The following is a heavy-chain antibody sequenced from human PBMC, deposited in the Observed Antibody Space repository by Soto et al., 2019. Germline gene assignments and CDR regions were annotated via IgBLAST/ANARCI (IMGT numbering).Heavy chain of an antibody. CDR2: ISAYNGNT. CDR1: GYTFTSYG. J-gene: IGHJ6*02. CDR3: ARGMDIAAAGPDYYYGMDV. V-gene: IGHV1-18*01. Sequence: ASVKVSCKASGYTFTSYGISWVRQAPGQGLEWMGWISAYNGNTNYAQKLQGRVTMTTDTSTSTAYMELRSLRSDDTAVYYCARGMDIAAAGPDYYYGMDVWGQGTTVTV. D-gene: IGHD6-13*01.